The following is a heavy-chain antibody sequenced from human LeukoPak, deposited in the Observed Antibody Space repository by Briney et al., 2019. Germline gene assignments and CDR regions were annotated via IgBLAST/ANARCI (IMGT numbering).Heavy chain of an antibody. Sequence: ASVNVSFTASGYTFTSYAMHWVRQAPGQRLEWMGWINTGNGNTKYSQKFQGRVTITRDTSASTAYMELSSLRSEDTAVYYCTRNRQLERLELPDGDWFDPWGQGTLVTVSS. J-gene: IGHJ5*02. D-gene: IGHD1-1*01. CDR1: GYTFTSYA. CDR3: TRNRQLERLELPDGDWFDP. V-gene: IGHV1-3*04. CDR2: INTGNGNT.